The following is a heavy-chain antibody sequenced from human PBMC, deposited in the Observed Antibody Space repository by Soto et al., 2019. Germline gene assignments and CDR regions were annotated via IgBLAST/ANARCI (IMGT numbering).Heavy chain of an antibody. V-gene: IGHV1-18*01. CDR2: ISTDNGNT. CDR1: GYTFSNFG. CDR3: TRDTKYYDILTGYFVNDY. D-gene: IGHD3-9*01. Sequence: QVQLVQSGAEVKKPGASVKVSCKASGYTFSNFGISWVRQAPGQGLEWLGWISTDNGNTKSAQKFQGRVTMTADTAATTAYMELWSLRSDDTAVYFCTRDTKYYDILTGYFVNDYWGQGTLVTVSS. J-gene: IGHJ4*02.